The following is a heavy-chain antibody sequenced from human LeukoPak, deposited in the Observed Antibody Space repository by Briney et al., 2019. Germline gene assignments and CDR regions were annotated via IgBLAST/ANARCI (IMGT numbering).Heavy chain of an antibody. CDR1: GFTFTSSA. J-gene: IGHJ4*02. CDR3: AAGATTGNYFDY. D-gene: IGHD1-26*01. Sequence: GASVKVSCKASGFTFTSSAMQWVRQARGQRLEWIGWTVVGSGNTNYAQKFQERVTITRDMSTSTAYMELSSLRSEDTAVYYCAAGATTGNYFDYWGQGTLVTVSS. CDR2: TVVGSGNT. V-gene: IGHV1-58*02.